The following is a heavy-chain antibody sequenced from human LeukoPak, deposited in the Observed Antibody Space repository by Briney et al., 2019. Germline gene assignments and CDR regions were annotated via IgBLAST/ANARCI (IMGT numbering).Heavy chain of an antibody. CDR1: GGSISSYY. D-gene: IGHD3-3*01. CDR3: ARETYDFWSGYKARYNWFDP. Sequence: SETLSLTCTVSGGSISSYYWSWIRQPPGKGLEWIGYIYYSGSTNYNPSLNSRVTISVDTSKNQFSLKLSSVTAADTAVYYCARETYDFWSGYKARYNWFDPWGQGTLVTVSS. J-gene: IGHJ5*02. V-gene: IGHV4-59*01. CDR2: IYYSGST.